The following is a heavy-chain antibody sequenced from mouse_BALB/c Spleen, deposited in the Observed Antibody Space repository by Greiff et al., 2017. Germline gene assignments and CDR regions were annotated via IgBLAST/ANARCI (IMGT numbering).Heavy chain of an antibody. V-gene: IGHV7-3*02. J-gene: IGHJ3*01. CDR3: ARDVDYRYGGIAY. D-gene: IGHD2-14*01. CDR1: GFTFTDYY. Sequence: EVHLVESGGGLVQPGGFLRFSCATSGFTFTDYYMSWVRQPPGKALEWLGFIRNKANGYTTEYSASVKGRFTISRDNSQSILYLQMNTLRAEDSATYYCARDVDYRYGGIAYWGQGTLVTVSA. CDR2: IRNKANGYTT.